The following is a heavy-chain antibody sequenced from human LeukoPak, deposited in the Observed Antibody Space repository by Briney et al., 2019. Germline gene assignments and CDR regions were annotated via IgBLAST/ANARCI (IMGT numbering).Heavy chain of an antibody. CDR1: GYTFTSYG. Sequence: ASVKVSCKGSGYTFTSYGIGWVRQAPGQGLEWMGWISAYNGDTNYAQKVQGRVTMTTDTSTSTAYMELRSLTSDDTAVYYCARGPQYSSSWTGEYFQHWGQGTLVTVSS. CDR2: ISAYNGDT. D-gene: IGHD6-13*01. V-gene: IGHV1-18*01. J-gene: IGHJ1*01. CDR3: ARGPQYSSSWTGEYFQH.